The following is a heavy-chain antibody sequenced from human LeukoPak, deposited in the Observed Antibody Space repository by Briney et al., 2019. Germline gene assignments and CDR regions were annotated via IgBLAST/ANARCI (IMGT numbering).Heavy chain of an antibody. CDR2: ISSSSSYI. D-gene: IGHD3-9*01. CDR3: ARVQILWLKPGAFDL. J-gene: IGHJ3*01. V-gene: IGHV3-21*01. Sequence: GGSLRLSCAASGFTFSSYSMNWVRQAPGKGLEWVSSISSSSSYIYYADSVKGRFTISRDNAKNSLYLQMNSLRAEDTAVYYCARVQILWLKPGAFDLWGQGTEVIVSS. CDR1: GFTFSSYS.